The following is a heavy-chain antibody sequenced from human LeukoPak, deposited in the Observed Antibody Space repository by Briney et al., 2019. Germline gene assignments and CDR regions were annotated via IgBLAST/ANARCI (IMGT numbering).Heavy chain of an antibody. D-gene: IGHD2-2*02. CDR3: ARGRGYCSSTSCYSLWFDP. J-gene: IGHJ5*02. V-gene: IGHV1-2*02. Sequence: GASVEVSCEASGYTFTGYYMHWVRQAPGQGLEWMGWINPNSGGTNYAQKFQGRVTMTRDTSISTAYMELSRLRSDDTAVYYCARGRGYCSSTSCYSLWFDPWGQGTLVTVSS. CDR2: INPNSGGT. CDR1: GYTFTGYY.